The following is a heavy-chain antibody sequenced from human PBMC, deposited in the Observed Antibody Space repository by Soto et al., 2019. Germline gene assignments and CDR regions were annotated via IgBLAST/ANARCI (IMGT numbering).Heavy chain of an antibody. J-gene: IGHJ4*02. CDR2: ISYDGSDE. V-gene: IGHV3-30-3*01. Sequence: GGSLRLSCAASGFTFSTYAMHWVRQAPGKGLEWLAVISYDGSDEYFADSVKGRFTISRDNSKNTLYLQMNSLGTEDTAVYYCTRAEAVAGPYYFDYWGQGTLVTVSS. CDR1: GFTFSTYA. CDR3: TRAEAVAGPYYFDY. D-gene: IGHD6-19*01.